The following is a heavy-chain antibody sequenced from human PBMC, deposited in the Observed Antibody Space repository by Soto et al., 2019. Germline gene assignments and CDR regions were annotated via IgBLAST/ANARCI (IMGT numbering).Heavy chain of an antibody. CDR3: AKVEPPYYNDRSGYLPPLDY. D-gene: IGHD3-22*01. CDR2: ISYDGSNK. J-gene: IGHJ4*02. CDR1: GFTFSSYC. V-gene: IGHV3-30*18. Sequence: QVQLVESGGGVVQPGRSLRLSCAASGFTFSSYCMHWVRQAPGKGLGWVAVISYDGSNKFYADSVKGRFTISRDNSKNTLYLQMNSLRAEDTAVYYCAKVEPPYYNDRSGYLPPLDYWGQGTLVTVSS.